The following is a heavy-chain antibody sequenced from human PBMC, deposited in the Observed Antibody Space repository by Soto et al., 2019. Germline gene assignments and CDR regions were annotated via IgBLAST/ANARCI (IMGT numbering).Heavy chain of an antibody. CDR2: FDPEDGET. CDR1: GYIISELS. D-gene: IGHD3-9*01. Sequence: ASVKVSCKGSGYIISELSIQWVRQAPGKGLEWMGGFDPEDGETVYAQKFQGRVTMTEVTSTNTAYLEVRSLRSEDTAVYYCACYDILTGSFLCTAYYFYAGYFCGQRTTVTVSS. CDR3: ACYDILTGSFLCTAYYFYAGYF. V-gene: IGHV1-24*01. J-gene: IGHJ6*02.